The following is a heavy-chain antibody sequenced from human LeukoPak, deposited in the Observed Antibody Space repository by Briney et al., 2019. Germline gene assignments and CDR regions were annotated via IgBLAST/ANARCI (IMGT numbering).Heavy chain of an antibody. CDR3: VKDLAY. J-gene: IGHJ4*02. Sequence: GGSLRLSCAASGFIFNNYWMHWVRQAPGKGLVWVSRINSDGSITNCADSVKGRFTVSRDNARNTLYLQMNSLRAEDTAVYYCVKDLAYGGQGTLVTVSS. D-gene: IGHD2-15*01. V-gene: IGHV3-74*01. CDR2: INSDGSIT. CDR1: GFIFNNYW.